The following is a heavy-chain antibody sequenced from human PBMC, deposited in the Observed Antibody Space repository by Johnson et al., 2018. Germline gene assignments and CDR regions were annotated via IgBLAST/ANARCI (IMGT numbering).Heavy chain of an antibody. CDR3: AKPKVGAATGPYAMDV. J-gene: IGHJ6*02. CDR2: IWYDGNNK. CDR1: GFTFKKFG. Sequence: QVQLVESGGGVVQPGRSLRLSCAASGFTFKKFGMHWVRQAPGKGLEWVAVIWYDGNNKYYADFVKGRFTISRDNSKNTLYLQMNSLRVEDTAVYYCAKPKVGAATGPYAMDVWGQGTTVTVSS. V-gene: IGHV3-33*06. D-gene: IGHD1-26*01.